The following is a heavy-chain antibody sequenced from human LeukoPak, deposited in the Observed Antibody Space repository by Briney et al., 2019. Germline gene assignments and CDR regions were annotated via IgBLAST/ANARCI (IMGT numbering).Heavy chain of an antibody. CDR2: IYYSGST. CDR1: GGSISSGDYY. Sequence: SQTLSLTCTVSGGSISSGDYYWSSIRQPPGKGLEWIGYIYYSGSTYYNPSLKSRVIISVDTSKNQFSLKLSSVTAADTAVYYCARVEAGLRVASFDYWGQGTLVTVSS. D-gene: IGHD5-12*01. CDR3: ARVEAGLRVASFDY. J-gene: IGHJ4*02. V-gene: IGHV4-30-4*01.